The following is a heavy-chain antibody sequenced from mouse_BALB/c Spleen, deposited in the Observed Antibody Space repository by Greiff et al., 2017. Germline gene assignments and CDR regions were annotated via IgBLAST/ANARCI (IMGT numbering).Heavy chain of an antibody. V-gene: IGHV14-3*02. CDR2: IDPANGNT. CDR3: ALYCYGSRGDFDY. Sequence: EVQLQQSGAELVKPGASVKLSCTASGFNIKDTYMHWVKQRPEQGLEWIGRIDPANGNTKYDPKFQGKATITADTSSNTAYLQLSSLTSEDTAVYYCALYCYGSRGDFDYWGQGTTLTVSS. J-gene: IGHJ2*01. CDR1: GFNIKDTY. D-gene: IGHD1-1*01.